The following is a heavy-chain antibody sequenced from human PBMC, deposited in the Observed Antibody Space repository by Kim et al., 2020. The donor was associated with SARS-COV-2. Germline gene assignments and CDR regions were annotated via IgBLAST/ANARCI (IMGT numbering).Heavy chain of an antibody. D-gene: IGHD2-8*01. CDR2: ISYDGSNK. Sequence: GGSLRLSCAASGFTFSSYGIHWVRQAPGKGLEWVAVISYDGSNKYYADSVKGRFTISRDNSKNTLYLQMNSLRAEDTAVYYCVRETPASVLMVYAIRRLYAFDIWGQGTMVTVSS. CDR1: GFTFSSYG. V-gene: IGHV3-30*03. CDR3: VRETPASVLMVYAIRRLYAFDI. J-gene: IGHJ3*02.